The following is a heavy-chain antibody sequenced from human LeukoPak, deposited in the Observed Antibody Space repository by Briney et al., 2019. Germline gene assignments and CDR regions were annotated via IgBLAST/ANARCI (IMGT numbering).Heavy chain of an antibody. Sequence: ASVKVSCKASGYTFTSYYMHWVRQAPGQGLEWMGIINPSGGSTSYAPKFQGRVTMTRDTTTSTVYMELSSLRSEDTAVYYCARTNLEWWGVLYYYYGMDVWGQGTTVTVSS. CDR3: ARTNLEWWGVLYYYYGMDV. J-gene: IGHJ6*02. D-gene: IGHD3-3*01. V-gene: IGHV1-46*01. CDR1: GYTFTSYY. CDR2: INPSGGST.